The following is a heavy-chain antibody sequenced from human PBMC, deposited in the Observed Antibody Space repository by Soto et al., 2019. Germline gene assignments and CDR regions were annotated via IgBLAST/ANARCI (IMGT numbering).Heavy chain of an antibody. D-gene: IGHD2-8*01. CDR2: IIPIFGTA. J-gene: IGHJ4*02. V-gene: IGHV1-69*13. Sequence: QVQLVQSGAEVKKPGASVKVSCKVSGYTLTELSMHWVRQAPGQGLEWMGGIIPIFGTANYAQKFQGRVTITADESTSTAYMELSSLRSEDTAVYYCARELGYCTNGVCSFDYWGQGTLVTVSS. CDR3: ARELGYCTNGVCSFDY. CDR1: GYTLTELS.